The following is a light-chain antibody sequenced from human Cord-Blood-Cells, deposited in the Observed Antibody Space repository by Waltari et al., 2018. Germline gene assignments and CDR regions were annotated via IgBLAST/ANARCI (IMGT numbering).Light chain of an antibody. Sequence: TLSCRASQSVSSSYLAWYQQKPGQAPRLLIYGASSRATGIPDRFSGSGSGTDFTLTISRLEPEDFAVYYCQQYGSSPYTFGQGTKLEIK. CDR3: QQYGSSPYT. CDR2: GAS. V-gene: IGKV3-20*01. J-gene: IGKJ2*01. CDR1: QSVSSSY.